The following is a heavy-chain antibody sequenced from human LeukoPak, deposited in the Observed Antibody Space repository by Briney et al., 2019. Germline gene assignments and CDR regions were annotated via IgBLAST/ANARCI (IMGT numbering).Heavy chain of an antibody. CDR2: INSDGSST. CDR1: GFTFSSYW. V-gene: IGHV3-74*01. CDR3: TSLVVVTAIRNFQH. Sequence: GGSLRLSCAASGFTFSSYWMHWVRQAPGKGLVWVSRINSDGSSTSYADSVKGRFTISRDNAKNTLYLQMNSLKTEDTAVYYCTSLVVVTAIRNFQHWGQGTLVTVSS. J-gene: IGHJ1*01. D-gene: IGHD2-21*02.